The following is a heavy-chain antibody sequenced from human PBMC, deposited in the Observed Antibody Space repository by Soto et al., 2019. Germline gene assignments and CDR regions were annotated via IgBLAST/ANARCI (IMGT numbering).Heavy chain of an antibody. CDR2: IYHTGST. Sequence: QVHLQESGPGLVKPSQTLSLTCSVSGDSMTTIGYYWSWVRQHPGKGLEWIGYIYHTGSTYYNPSLKSRVTISLDTSKQQFSLNLTSVTAADTAVYYCSRLRDTYYFDSWGQGALVTVSS. D-gene: IGHD3-10*01. J-gene: IGHJ4*02. V-gene: IGHV4-31*03. CDR3: SRLRDTYYFDS. CDR1: GDSMTTIGYY.